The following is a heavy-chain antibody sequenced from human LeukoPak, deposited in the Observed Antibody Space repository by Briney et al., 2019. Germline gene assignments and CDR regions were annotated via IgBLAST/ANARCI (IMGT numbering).Heavy chain of an antibody. D-gene: IGHD3-3*01. CDR3: ARVGITIFGVVTLFDY. Sequence: PSETLSLTCTVSGGYISSSSYYWGWIRQPPGKGLEWIGSIYYSGSTYYNPSLKSRVTISVDTSKNQFSLKLSSVTAADTAVYYCARVGITIFGVVTLFDYWGQGTLVTVSS. J-gene: IGHJ4*02. CDR1: GGYISSSSYY. CDR2: IYYSGST. V-gene: IGHV4-39*07.